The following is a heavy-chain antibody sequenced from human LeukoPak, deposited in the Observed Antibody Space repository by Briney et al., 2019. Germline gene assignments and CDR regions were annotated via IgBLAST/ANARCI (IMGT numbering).Heavy chain of an antibody. D-gene: IGHD3-10*02. CDR2: INPNSGGT. CDR3: ARGGARMFGESVGWFDP. V-gene: IGHV1-2*02. J-gene: IGHJ5*02. Sequence: ASVKVSCKASGYTFTGYYMHWVRQAPGQGLEWMGWINPNSGGTNYAQKFQGRVTMTRDTSISTAYMELSRLRSDDTAVYYCARGGARMFGESVGWFDPWGQGTLVTVSS. CDR1: GYTFTGYY.